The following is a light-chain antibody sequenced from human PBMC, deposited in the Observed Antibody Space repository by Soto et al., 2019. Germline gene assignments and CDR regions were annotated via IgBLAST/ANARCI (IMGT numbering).Light chain of an antibody. V-gene: IGKV3-15*01. CDR3: QQYNFWSLFS. J-gene: IGKJ2*01. CDR2: DAS. Sequence: EIVMTQSPATLSVSPGGRATLSCRASYSVGSDLAWYQVRPGQAPRLLIYDASTRAIGIPTRFSGRGSGTEFPLTISSLQSEDVAVYYCQQYNFWSLFSFAQGTKLEI. CDR1: YSVGSD.